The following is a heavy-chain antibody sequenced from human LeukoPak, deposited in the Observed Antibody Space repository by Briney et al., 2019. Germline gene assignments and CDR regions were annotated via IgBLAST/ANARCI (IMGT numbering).Heavy chain of an antibody. CDR2: ISSGSSYI. Sequence: GGSLRLPCAASGFTFSSYSMNWVRQAPGKGLEWVSSISSGSSYIYYADSVKGRFTISRDNAKNSLYLQMNSLRAEDTAVYYCARDRGYYDSSGYLTWGQGTLVTVSS. V-gene: IGHV3-21*01. CDR3: ARDRGYYDSSGYLT. D-gene: IGHD3-22*01. J-gene: IGHJ5*02. CDR1: GFTFSSYS.